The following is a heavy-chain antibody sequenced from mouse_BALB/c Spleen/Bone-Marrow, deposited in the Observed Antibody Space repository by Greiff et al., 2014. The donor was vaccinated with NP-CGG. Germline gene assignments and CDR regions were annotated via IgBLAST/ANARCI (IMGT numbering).Heavy chain of an antibody. V-gene: IGHV2-4*02. CDR1: GFSLTSYG. Sequence: QVQLKESGPGLVQPSQSLSITCTVSGFSLTSYGVHWVRQPPGKGLEWLGVIWSGGNTDYNATFISRLSISKDNFKSRVFFKMNSLQADDTAIYYCAGAYYRYAMDYWGQGTSVTVSS. J-gene: IGHJ4*01. D-gene: IGHD2-14*01. CDR2: IWSGGNT. CDR3: AGAYYRYAMDY.